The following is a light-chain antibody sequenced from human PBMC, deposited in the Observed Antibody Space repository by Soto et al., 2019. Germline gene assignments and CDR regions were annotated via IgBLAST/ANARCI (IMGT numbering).Light chain of an antibody. V-gene: IGLV4-69*01. Sequence: QLVLTQSPSASASLGASVKLTCTLSSGHSSYAIAWHQQQPEKGPRYLMKLNSDGSHSKGDGIPDRFSGSSSGAERYLTIPSLQSEDEADYYCQTGGTGGVFGGGTQLTVL. J-gene: IGLJ2*01. CDR2: LNSDGSH. CDR1: SGHSSYA. CDR3: QTGGTGGV.